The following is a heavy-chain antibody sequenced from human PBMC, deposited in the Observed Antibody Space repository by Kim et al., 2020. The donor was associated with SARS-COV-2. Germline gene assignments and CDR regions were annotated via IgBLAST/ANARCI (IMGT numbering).Heavy chain of an antibody. Sequence: SETLSLTCTVSGGSISSYYWSWIRQPPGKGLEWIGYIYYSGSTNYNPSLKSRVTISVDTSKNQLSPKLSSVTAADTAVYYCARDPSVRGARDEGDYWGQGTLVTVSS. D-gene: IGHD3-10*01. CDR3: ARDPSVRGARDEGDY. J-gene: IGHJ4*02. V-gene: IGHV4-59*01. CDR2: IYYSGST. CDR1: GGSISSYY.